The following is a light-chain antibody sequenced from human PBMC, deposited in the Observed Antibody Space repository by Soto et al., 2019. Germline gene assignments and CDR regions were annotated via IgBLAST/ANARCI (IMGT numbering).Light chain of an antibody. CDR3: AAWDDSLNAVV. V-gene: IGLV1-44*01. Sequence: QAVVTQPPSASGTPGQRVTISCSGGSSNIGSNTVNWYQQLPGTAPNLLIYSNNQQPSGVPDRFSGSKSGTSASLAISGLQSEDEADYYCAAWDDSLNAVVFGGGTQLTVL. J-gene: IGLJ2*01. CDR1: SSNIGSNT. CDR2: SNN.